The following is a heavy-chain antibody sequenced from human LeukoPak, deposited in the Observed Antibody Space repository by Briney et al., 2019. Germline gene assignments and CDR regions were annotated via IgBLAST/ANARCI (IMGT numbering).Heavy chain of an antibody. CDR2: ISYDGSHK. V-gene: IGHV3-30*03. D-gene: IGHD3-22*01. Sequence: GGSLRLSCAASGFTFSGYGMHWVRQAPGKGLEWVAVISYDGSHKYYADSVKGRFTISRDNAKNSLYLQMNSLRAEDTAVYYCARDHHRRLYDSQARDTFDIWGQGTMVTVSS. CDR3: ARDHHRRLYDSQARDTFDI. J-gene: IGHJ3*02. CDR1: GFTFSGYG.